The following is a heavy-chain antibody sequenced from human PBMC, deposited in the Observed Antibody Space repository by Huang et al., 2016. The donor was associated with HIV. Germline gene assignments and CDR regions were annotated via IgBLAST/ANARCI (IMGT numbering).Heavy chain of an antibody. V-gene: IGHV4-30-4*08. J-gene: IGHJ4*02. CDR2: IYDSGST. D-gene: IGHD3-10*01. CDR3: SRALYYHGSGSYSDY. CDR1: GDSIGSGGHY. Sequence: QVQLQESGPGLVKPSQTLSLTCTVSGDSIGSGGHYWSWIRQPPGKGLEWIGFIYDSGSTYHNPSLKSRVTISVDTSKNQFSLKLSSVTAADTAVYFCSRALYYHGSGSYSDYWGRGTLVTVSS.